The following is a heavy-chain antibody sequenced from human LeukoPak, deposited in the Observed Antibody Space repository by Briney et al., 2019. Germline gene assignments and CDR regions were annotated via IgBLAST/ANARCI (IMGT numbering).Heavy chain of an antibody. Sequence: PGRSLRLSCAASGFTFSRYAMYWVRQAPGKGLEWVAVIWHDGSNEYYADSVKGLFTISRDNSKNTLYLQMNSLRDEDTAVYYCARTYSSSWFDYWGQGTLVTVSS. D-gene: IGHD6-13*01. CDR2: IWHDGSNE. J-gene: IGHJ4*02. V-gene: IGHV3-33*07. CDR1: GFTFSRYA. CDR3: ARTYSSSWFDY.